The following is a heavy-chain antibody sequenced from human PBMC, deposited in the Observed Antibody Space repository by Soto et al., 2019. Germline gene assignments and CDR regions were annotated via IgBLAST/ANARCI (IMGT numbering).Heavy chain of an antibody. Sequence: SETLSLTCTVSGGSISSYYWSWIRQPPGKGLEWIGYIYYSGSTIYNPSLKSRVTISVDTSKNQFSLKLSSVTAADTAVYYCARQQWLVLNAFDSWGQGTMVTVSS. V-gene: IGHV4-59*01. CDR1: GGSISSYY. J-gene: IGHJ3*02. CDR2: IYYSGST. D-gene: IGHD6-19*01. CDR3: ARQQWLVLNAFDS.